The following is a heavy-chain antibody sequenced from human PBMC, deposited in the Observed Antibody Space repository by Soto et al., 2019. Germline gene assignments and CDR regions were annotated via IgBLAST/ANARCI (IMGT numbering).Heavy chain of an antibody. CDR3: ARGPDPIVVVIDFDY. CDR2: IWYDGSNK. CDR1: GFTFSSYG. J-gene: IGHJ4*02. Sequence: GGSLRLSCAASGFTFSSYGMHWVRQAPGKGLEWVAVIWYDGSNKYYADSVKGRFTISRDNSKNTLYLQMNSLRAEDTAVYYCARGPDPIVVVIDFDYWGQGTLVTVSS. D-gene: IGHD3-22*01. V-gene: IGHV3-33*01.